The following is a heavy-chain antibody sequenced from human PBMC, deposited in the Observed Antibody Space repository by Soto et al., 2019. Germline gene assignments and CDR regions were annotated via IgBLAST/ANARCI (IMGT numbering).Heavy chain of an antibody. CDR2: ISADAGRT. CDR1: GFTFSNYA. V-gene: IGHV3-23*01. CDR3: AKEVLDSGNHDY. D-gene: IGHD3-10*01. Sequence: EVQLLESGGDLVQPGGSLRLSCAASGFTFSNYAMSWLRQAPGKGLEWVSAISADAGRTYYADSVKGRFTISRDNSQNTLYLQMSSLRVEDTAVYYCAKEVLDSGNHDYWGQGTLVTVSS. J-gene: IGHJ4*02.